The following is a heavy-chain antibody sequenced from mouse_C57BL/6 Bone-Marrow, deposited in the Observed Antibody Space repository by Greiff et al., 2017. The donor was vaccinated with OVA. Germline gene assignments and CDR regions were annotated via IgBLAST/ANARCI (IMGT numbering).Heavy chain of an antibody. D-gene: IGHD2-4*01. Sequence: EVQLQESGPGMVKPSQSLSLTCTVTGYSITSGYDWHWIRHFPGNKLEWMGYISYSGSTNYNPSLKSRISITHDTSKNHFFLKLNSVTTEDTATYYCARGGGIYYYCDGCAYWGQGTLVTVSA. CDR1: GYSITSGYD. V-gene: IGHV3-1*01. J-gene: IGHJ3*01. CDR3: ARGGGIYYYCDGCAY. CDR2: ISYSGST.